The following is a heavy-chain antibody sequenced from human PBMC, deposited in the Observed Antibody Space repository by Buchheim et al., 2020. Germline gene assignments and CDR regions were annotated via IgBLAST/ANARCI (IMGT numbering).Heavy chain of an antibody. Sequence: QLQLQESGPGLVKPSETLSLTCTVSGGSISSSSYYWGWIRQPPGEGLEWIGNIYYSGSTYYNPSLKSRVTISVDTSKKQFSLKLSSVTAADTAVYYCARDGVVGTIAAAGPWGQGTL. J-gene: IGHJ5*02. CDR1: GGSISSSSYY. CDR2: IYYSGST. D-gene: IGHD6-13*01. CDR3: ARDGVVGTIAAAGP. V-gene: IGHV4-39*07.